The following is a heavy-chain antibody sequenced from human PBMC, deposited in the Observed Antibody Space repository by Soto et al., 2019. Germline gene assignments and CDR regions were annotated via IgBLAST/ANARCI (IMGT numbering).Heavy chain of an antibody. J-gene: IGHJ4*02. CDR1: GFTFSSYA. V-gene: IGHV3-23*01. CDR3: ENWGTSMNSGGGSEKKIIDF. D-gene: IGHD1-1*01. CDR2: ISGSGGST. Sequence: EVQLLESGGGLVQPGGSLRLSCAASGFTFSSYAMSWVRQAPGKGLEWVSAISGSGGSTYYADSVKGRFTISRDNSKNTLYLKMKIKSAEDTAIYYCENWGTSMNSGGGSEKKIIDFWGQGTLVTVSS.